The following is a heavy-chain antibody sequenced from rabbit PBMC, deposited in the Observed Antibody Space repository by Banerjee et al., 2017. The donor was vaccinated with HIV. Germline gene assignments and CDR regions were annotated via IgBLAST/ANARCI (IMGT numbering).Heavy chain of an antibody. Sequence: QEQLEESGGGLVKPEGSLTLTCKASGFDLSSYYYMCWVRQAPGKGLEWIACIDAGDNDDTYYATWAKGRFTISKTSSTTVTLQMTSLTAADTATYFCARDLAGVIGWNFNFWGPGTLVTVS. CDR2: IDAGDNDDT. CDR3: ARDLAGVIGWNFNF. D-gene: IGHD4-1*01. J-gene: IGHJ4*01. V-gene: IGHV1S45*01. CDR1: GFDLSSYYY.